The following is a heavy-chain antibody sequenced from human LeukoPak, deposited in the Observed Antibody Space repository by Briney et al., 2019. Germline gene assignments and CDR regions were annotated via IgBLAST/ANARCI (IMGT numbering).Heavy chain of an antibody. Sequence: SETLSLTRTVSGGSISSSSYYWGWIRQPPGKGLEWIGSIYYSGSTYYNPSLKSRVTISVDTSKNQFSLKLSSVTAADTAVYYCAREAPMDGSGSYQDYWGQGTLVTVSS. D-gene: IGHD3-10*01. CDR3: AREAPMDGSGSYQDY. CDR2: IYYSGST. CDR1: GGSISSSSYY. J-gene: IGHJ4*02. V-gene: IGHV4-39*07.